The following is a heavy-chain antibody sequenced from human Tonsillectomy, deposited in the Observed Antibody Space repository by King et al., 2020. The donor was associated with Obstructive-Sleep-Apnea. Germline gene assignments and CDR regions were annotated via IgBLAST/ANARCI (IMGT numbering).Heavy chain of an antibody. CDR2: ISYDGSNK. Sequence: VQLVESGGGVVQPGRSLRLSCASSGFTFSSDGMHWVRQAPGKGLAGVAVISYDGSNKYYAYSVTGRFTISRDNSKNTLYLQMNSLRAEDTAVYYCAKWDLREVDYWGQRTLVTVSS. V-gene: IGHV3-30*18. CDR3: AKWDLREVDY. D-gene: IGHD1-26*01. J-gene: IGHJ4*02. CDR1: GFTFSSDG.